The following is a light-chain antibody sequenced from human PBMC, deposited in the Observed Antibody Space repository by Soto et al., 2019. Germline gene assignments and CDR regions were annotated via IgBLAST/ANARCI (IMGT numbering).Light chain of an antibody. V-gene: IGKV1-5*03. CDR3: QQYHNYRT. Sequence: DIQMTQSPSTLSASVGDRVTITCRASQSISSWLAWYQQKPGKAPKLLIYKASSLESGVPSSFSGSGSGTEFTLTINSLQPDDFATYYCQQYHNYRTFGQGTKVEIK. J-gene: IGKJ1*01. CDR2: KAS. CDR1: QSISSW.